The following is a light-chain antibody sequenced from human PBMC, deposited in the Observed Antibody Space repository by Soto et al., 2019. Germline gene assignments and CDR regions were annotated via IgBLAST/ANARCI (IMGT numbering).Light chain of an antibody. J-gene: IGLJ1*01. CDR2: DVT. CDR1: SSDVGGYNY. V-gene: IGLV2-14*01. Sequence: QSVLTQPASVSGSPGQSITISCTGTSSDVGGYNYVSWYQQYPGKAPKLMIYDVTNRPSGVSNRYSGSKSGNSASLTISGLQADDEADYYCCSLTTSHTYVFGSGTKVT. CDR3: CSLTTSHTYV.